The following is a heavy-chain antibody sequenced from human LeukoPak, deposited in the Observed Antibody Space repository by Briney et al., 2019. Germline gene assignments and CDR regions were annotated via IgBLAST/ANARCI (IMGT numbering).Heavy chain of an antibody. J-gene: IGHJ3*01. CDR3: ARPNITSYYDSRGYDAFDV. Sequence: GESLKISCKGSGYRFSAYWIAWVRQMPGKGLEWMGIIYPDDSVTRYSPSFQGQVTISADKSVSTAYLQWSSLKASDTATYFCARPNITSYYDSRGYDAFDVWGQGTIVTVSS. V-gene: IGHV5-51*01. CDR2: IYPDDSVT. CDR1: GYRFSAYW. D-gene: IGHD3-22*01.